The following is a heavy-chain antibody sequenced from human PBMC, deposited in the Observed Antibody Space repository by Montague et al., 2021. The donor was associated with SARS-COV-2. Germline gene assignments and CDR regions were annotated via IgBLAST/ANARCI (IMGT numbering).Heavy chain of an antibody. CDR3: VRGHLAGGGFDK. J-gene: IGHJ4*02. V-gene: IGHV4-39*01. CDR1: GGSVSDTNHY. Sequence: SETLSLTCAVSGGSVSDTNHYWGWVRQPPGKGLEWLGITVQSGKPSSTPSHKSRLPIPVHASMNEVSLSLASVTAADTAIYYCVRGHLAGGGFDKWGQGALVTVSS. D-gene: IGHD3-10*01. CDR2: TVQSGKP.